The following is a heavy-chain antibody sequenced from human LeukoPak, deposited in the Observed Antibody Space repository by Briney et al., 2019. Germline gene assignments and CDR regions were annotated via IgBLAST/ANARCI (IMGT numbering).Heavy chain of an antibody. CDR3: ARHAGGIAAAGTRPFDY. V-gene: IGHV4-39*01. J-gene: IGHJ4*02. CDR2: IYYSGST. D-gene: IGHD6-13*01. CDR1: GASFSSSTYY. Sequence: SSETLSLTCTVFGASFSSSTYYWGWIRQPPGKGLEWIGSIYYSGSTYYNPSLKSRVTMSVDTSKNQFSLKLSSVTAADTAVYYCARHAGGIAAAGTRPFDYWGQGTLVTVSS.